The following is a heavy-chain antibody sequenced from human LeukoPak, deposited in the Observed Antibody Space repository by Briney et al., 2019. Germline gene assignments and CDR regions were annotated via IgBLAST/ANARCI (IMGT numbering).Heavy chain of an antibody. D-gene: IGHD6-13*01. CDR1: GFTFSSYW. J-gene: IGHJ4*02. V-gene: IGHV3-7*03. CDR3: ARNAQGIAAAYFDY. Sequence: GGSLRLSCAASGFTFSSYWMSWVRQAPGKGLEWVANIKQDGSEKYYVDSVKGRFTISRDNSKDTLYLQMNSLRAEDTAVYYCARNAQGIAAAYFDYWGQGTLVTVSS. CDR2: IKQDGSEK.